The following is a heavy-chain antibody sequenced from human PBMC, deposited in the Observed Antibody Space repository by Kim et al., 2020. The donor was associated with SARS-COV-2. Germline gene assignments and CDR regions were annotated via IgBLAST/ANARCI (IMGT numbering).Heavy chain of an antibody. J-gene: IGHJ4*02. CDR3: ARSPYYYGSGSYTTCDY. V-gene: IGHV3-72*01. D-gene: IGHD3-10*01. Sequence: VKGRFTISRDDSKNSLYLQMNSLKTEDTAVYYCARSPYYYGSGSYTTCDYWGQGTLVTVSS.